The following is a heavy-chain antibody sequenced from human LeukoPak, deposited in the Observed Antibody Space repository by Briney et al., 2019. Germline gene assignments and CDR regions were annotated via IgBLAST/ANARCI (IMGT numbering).Heavy chain of an antibody. D-gene: IGHD4-23*01. CDR1: GYTFTSYA. J-gene: IGHJ3*01. CDR2: IGVAGGNT. V-gene: IGHV1-58*02. Sequence: SVKVSCKASGYTFTSYAMNWVRQARGQRLEWIGWIGVAGGNTNYAQTLQGRITITRDMSTSTAYMELTSLRSDDTAVYYCAAEIYGGNTDCCTFDFWGPGTPVTVSS. CDR3: AAEIYGGNTDCCTFDF.